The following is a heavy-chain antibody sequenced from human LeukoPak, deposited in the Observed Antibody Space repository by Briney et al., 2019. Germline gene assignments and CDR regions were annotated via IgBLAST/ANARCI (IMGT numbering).Heavy chain of an antibody. Sequence: SETLSLTCTVSGGSINCSSYYWGWIRQPPGKGLEWIGSISYSGSTYYNPSLKSRVTISVDTSRNQFSLNLSSVTAADTAVYYCARRRQQLVVDYWGQGTLVTVSS. V-gene: IGHV4-39*01. J-gene: IGHJ4*02. D-gene: IGHD6-13*01. CDR2: ISYSGST. CDR1: GGSINCSSYY. CDR3: ARRRQQLVVDY.